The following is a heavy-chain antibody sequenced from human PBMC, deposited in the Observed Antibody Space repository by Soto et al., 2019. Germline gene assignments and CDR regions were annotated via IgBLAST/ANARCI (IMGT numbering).Heavy chain of an antibody. V-gene: IGHV3-21*01. CDR2: TTSSSIYK. J-gene: IGHJ6*02. CDR3: ARVRREGIAIAQMDV. Sequence: EVQLVESGGGLVEPGGSLRLSCAASGFTFSDYTMNWVRQAPGKGLEWVSSTTSSSIYKYYADSVRGRFTISRDNAQSSLYLEMNSLRAEDTAVYYCARVRREGIAIAQMDVWGQGTTVTVSS. D-gene: IGHD2-21*01. CDR1: GFTFSDYT.